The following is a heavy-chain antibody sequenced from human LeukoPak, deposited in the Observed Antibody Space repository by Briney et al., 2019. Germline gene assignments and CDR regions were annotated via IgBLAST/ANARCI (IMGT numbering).Heavy chain of an antibody. V-gene: IGHV3-21*01. D-gene: IGHD2-15*01. Sequence: GGSLRLSCAASGFTVSSNYMSWVRQAPGKGLEWVSSISSSSSYIYYADSVKGRFTISRDNAKNSLYLQMNSLRAEDTAVYYCARGTSGILDYWGQGTLVTVSS. J-gene: IGHJ4*02. CDR1: GFTVSSNY. CDR3: ARGTSGILDY. CDR2: ISSSSSYI.